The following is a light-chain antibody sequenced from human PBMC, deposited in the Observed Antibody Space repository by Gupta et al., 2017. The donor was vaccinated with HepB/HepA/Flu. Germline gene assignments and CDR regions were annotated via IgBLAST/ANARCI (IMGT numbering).Light chain of an antibody. J-gene: IGLJ2*01. V-gene: IGLV8-61*01. CDR2: STN. CDR3: VLYMGNGISV. CDR1: SGSVSINYY. Sequence: QTVVTQEPSFSVSPGGTVTITCGLSSGSVSINYYPSWYQQIPGQAPRTLIYSTNTRSSGAPVRFSGSILGNKAALTITGARAEDESDYYCVLYMGNGISVFGGGTKLTVL.